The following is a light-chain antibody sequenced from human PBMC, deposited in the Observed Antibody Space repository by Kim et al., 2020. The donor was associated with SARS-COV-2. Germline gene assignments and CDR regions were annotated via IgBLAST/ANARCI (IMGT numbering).Light chain of an antibody. J-gene: IGLJ3*02. Sequence: QSVLTQPPSASGTPGQSVTIACSGSSSNIGSNSVYWYQQLPGTAPQIIIHINNQRPAGVPDRVSGSKSGTSASLVISGLRSEDEADYYCAAWDERMSAWVFGGGTKLPV. CDR2: INN. CDR1: SSNIGSNS. CDR3: AAWDERMSAWV. V-gene: IGLV1-47*01.